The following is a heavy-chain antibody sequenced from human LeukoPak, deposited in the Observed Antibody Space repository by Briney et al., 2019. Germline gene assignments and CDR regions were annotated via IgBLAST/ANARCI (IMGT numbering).Heavy chain of an antibody. D-gene: IGHD1-1*01. CDR1: GFTFSSYG. Sequence: GGSLRLSCAASGFTFSSYGMHWVRQAPGKGLEWVAFIRYDGSNKYYADSVKGRFTISRDNSKNTLYLQMNSLRAEDTAVYYCAREDDVESYFDYWGQGTLVTVSS. CDR3: AREDDVESYFDY. J-gene: IGHJ4*02. CDR2: IRYDGSNK. V-gene: IGHV3-30*02.